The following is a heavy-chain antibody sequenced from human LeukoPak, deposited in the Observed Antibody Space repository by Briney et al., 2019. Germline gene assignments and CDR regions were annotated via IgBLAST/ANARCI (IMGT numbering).Heavy chain of an antibody. D-gene: IGHD3-22*01. J-gene: IGHJ4*02. CDR1: GGSINNSSYF. V-gene: IGHV4-39*01. Sequence: SETLSLTCTVSGGSINNSSYFWGWIRQPPGRGLEWIVRIYYSGSTYYNPSLESRVTKSAETSKNQFSLKLSAATAADTTVDYCARDVNDSSGYIDYWGQGTLVTVSS. CDR2: IYYSGST. CDR3: ARDVNDSSGYIDY.